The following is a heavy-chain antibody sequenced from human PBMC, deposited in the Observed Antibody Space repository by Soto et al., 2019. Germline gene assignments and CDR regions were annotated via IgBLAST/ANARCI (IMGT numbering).Heavy chain of an antibody. J-gene: IGHJ6*03. V-gene: IGHV4-39*01. CDR3: ARRVVRGSYYYYYMDV. D-gene: IGHD3-10*01. CDR2: IYYSGST. Sequence: SETLSLTCTVSGGSISSSSYYWGWIRQPPGKGLEWIGSIYYSGSTYYNPSLKSRVTISVDTSKNQFSLKLSSVTAADTAVYYCARRVVRGSYYYYYMDVWGKGTTVTVSS. CDR1: GGSISSSSYY.